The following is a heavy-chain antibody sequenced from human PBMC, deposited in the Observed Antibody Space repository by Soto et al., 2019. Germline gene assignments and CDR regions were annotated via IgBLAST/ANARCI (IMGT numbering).Heavy chain of an antibody. CDR2: IKQDGSEK. D-gene: IGHD2-15*01. CDR1: GFTFTTYW. CDR3: ARALVVDRGAFGAIDF. Sequence: EVQMVESGGGLVQPGGSLRLSCAASGFTFTTYWMTWVRRAPGKGLEWVANIKQDGSEKYYVDSVKGRFTITRDNAENSVYLQMSSLRAEEMAVYYCARALVVDRGAFGAIDFWGQGTMVTVSS. J-gene: IGHJ3*01. V-gene: IGHV3-7*01.